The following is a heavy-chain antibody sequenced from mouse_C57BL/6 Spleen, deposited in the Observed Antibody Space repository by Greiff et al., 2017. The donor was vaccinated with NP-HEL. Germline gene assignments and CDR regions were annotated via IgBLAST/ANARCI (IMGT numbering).Heavy chain of an antibody. Sequence: VQLQQPGAELVRPGSSVKLSCKASGYTFTSYWMHWVKQRPIQGLEWIGNIDPSDSETHYNQKFKDKATLTVDKSSSTAYMQLSSLTSEDSAVYYCARTYYDYDGDWFAYWGQGTLVTVSA. D-gene: IGHD2-4*01. CDR2: IDPSDSET. J-gene: IGHJ3*01. V-gene: IGHV1-52*01. CDR1: GYTFTSYW. CDR3: ARTYYDYDGDWFAY.